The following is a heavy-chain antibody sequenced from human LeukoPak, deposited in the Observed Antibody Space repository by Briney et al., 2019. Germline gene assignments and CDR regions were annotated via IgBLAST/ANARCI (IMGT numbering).Heavy chain of an antibody. V-gene: IGHV3-23*01. D-gene: IGHD3-22*01. J-gene: IGHJ4*02. CDR1: GFTFSSYA. Sequence: GGSLRLSCAASGFTFSSYAMTWVRHGSGKGREWVSGISGGGSITYYADSVKGRFTISRDNSKNTLYLQMNSLRAEDTAVYYCAKDFGDYYDSTGYNIFHYWGQGTLVTVSS. CDR2: ISGGGSIT. CDR3: AKDFGDYYDSTGYNIFHY.